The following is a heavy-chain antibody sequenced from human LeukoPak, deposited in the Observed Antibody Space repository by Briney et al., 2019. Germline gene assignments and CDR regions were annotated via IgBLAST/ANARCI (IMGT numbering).Heavy chain of an antibody. Sequence: SETLSLTCTVSGGSISSYYWSWIRQPAGKGLEWIGRIYTSGSTNYNPSLKSRVTMSVDTSKNQFSLKLSSVTAADTAVYYCARDKLYYGSGRYYYGMDVWGQGTTVTVSS. CDR3: ARDKLYYGSGRYYYGMDV. V-gene: IGHV4-4*07. CDR1: GGSISSYY. D-gene: IGHD3-10*01. CDR2: IYTSGST. J-gene: IGHJ6*02.